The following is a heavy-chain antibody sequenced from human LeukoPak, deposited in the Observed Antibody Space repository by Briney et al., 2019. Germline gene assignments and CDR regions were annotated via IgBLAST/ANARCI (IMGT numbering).Heavy chain of an antibody. D-gene: IGHD3-3*01. CDR3: ARSPQWLLSSSNWFDP. Sequence: SETLSLTCAVYGGSFSGYYWGWIRQPPGKGLEWIGSIYYTGNTYYNPSLKSRVTISVDTSKNQFSLNLSSVTAADTAVYYCARSPQWLLSSSNWFDPWGQGTLVTVSS. J-gene: IGHJ5*02. CDR2: IYYTGNT. CDR1: GGSFSGYY. V-gene: IGHV4-39*01.